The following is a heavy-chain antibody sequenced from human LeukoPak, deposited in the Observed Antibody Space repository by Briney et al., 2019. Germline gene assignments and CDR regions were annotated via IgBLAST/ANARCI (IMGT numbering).Heavy chain of an antibody. J-gene: IGHJ1*01. CDR2: ISGSGGST. D-gene: IGHD4-17*01. CDR3: TGSTTLTTYAY. Sequence: GGSLRLSRAASGFSFSSYAMFWVRQAPGKGLEWVSHISGSGGSTYSADSVKGRFTISRDNSKNTLFLQMNSLRAEDTAVYYCTGSTTLTTYAYWGQGTLVTVSS. V-gene: IGHV3-23*01. CDR1: GFSFSSYA.